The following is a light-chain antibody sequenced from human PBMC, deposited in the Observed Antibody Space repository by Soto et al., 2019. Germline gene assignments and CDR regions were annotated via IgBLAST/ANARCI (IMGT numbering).Light chain of an antibody. CDR2: SNN. V-gene: IGLV1-44*01. CDR1: SSNIGSNT. CDR3: AAWDDSLNGAV. Sequence: QAVVTQPPSASGTPGQRVTISCSGSSSNIGSNTVNWYQQLPGTAPKLLIYSNNQRPSGVPDRFSGSKSGTSASLAISGLQSEDDADYYCAAWDDSLNGAVFGGGTQLTVL. J-gene: IGLJ7*01.